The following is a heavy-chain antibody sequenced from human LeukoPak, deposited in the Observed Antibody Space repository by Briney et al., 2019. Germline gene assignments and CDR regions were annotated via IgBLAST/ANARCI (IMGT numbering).Heavy chain of an antibody. CDR2: IYYSGST. J-gene: IGHJ4*02. V-gene: IGHV4-39*07. CDR1: GGSISSSSYY. Sequence: SETLSLTCTVSGGSISSSSYYWGWIRQPPGKGLEWIGSIYYSGSTYYNPSLKSRVTISVDTSKNQFSLKLSSVTAADTAVYYCARAPGGYCSSTSCSPFDYWGQGTLVTVSS. D-gene: IGHD2-2*01. CDR3: ARAPGGYCSSTSCSPFDY.